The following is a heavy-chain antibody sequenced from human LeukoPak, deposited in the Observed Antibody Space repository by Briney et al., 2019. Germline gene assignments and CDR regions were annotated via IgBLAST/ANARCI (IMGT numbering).Heavy chain of an antibody. V-gene: IGHV3-9*01. CDR3: AKGFSTTVVTPFDY. J-gene: IGHJ4*02. CDR1: GFTFDDYA. D-gene: IGHD4-23*01. CDR2: ISWNSGSI. Sequence: PGGSLRLSCAASGFTFDDYAMHWVRHAPGKGLEWVSGISWNSGSIGYADSVKGRFTISRDNAKNSLYLQMNSLRAEDTALYYCAKGFSTTVVTPFDYWGQGTLVTVSS.